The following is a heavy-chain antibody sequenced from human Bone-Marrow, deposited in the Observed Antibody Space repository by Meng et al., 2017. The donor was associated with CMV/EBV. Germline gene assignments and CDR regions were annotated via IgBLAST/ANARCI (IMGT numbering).Heavy chain of an antibody. CDR1: GYTFIDYD. CDR3: ARDVEYCSSTSCSNWFDP. V-gene: IGHV1-8*01. Sequence: ASVKVSCKASGYTFIDYDINWVRQASGQGLEWMGWMNPNSGNTGYAQNFQGRLSMTISTSTSTAYMELNSLRSEDTAVYYCARDVEYCSSTSCSNWFDPWGQGTLVTVSS. J-gene: IGHJ5*02. D-gene: IGHD2-2*01. CDR2: MNPNSGNT.